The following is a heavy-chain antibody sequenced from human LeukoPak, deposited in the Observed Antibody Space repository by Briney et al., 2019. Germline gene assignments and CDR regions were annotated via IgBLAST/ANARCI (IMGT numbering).Heavy chain of an antibody. D-gene: IGHD5-24*01. J-gene: IGHJ4*02. CDR2: IYSGGST. CDR3: ARAEMATITEGVFDY. CDR1: GFTVSSNY. Sequence: GGSLRLSCAASGFTVSSNYMSWVRQAPGKGLEWVSVIYSGGSTYYADSVKGRFTISRDNSKNTLYLQMNSLRAEDTAVYYCARAEMATITEGVFDYWGQGTLVTVSS. V-gene: IGHV3-66*01.